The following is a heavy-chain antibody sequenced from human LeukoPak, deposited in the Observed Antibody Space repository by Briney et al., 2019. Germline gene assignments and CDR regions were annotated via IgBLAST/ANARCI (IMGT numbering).Heavy chain of an antibody. J-gene: IGHJ4*02. CDR3: ARDPIKGAPDYFDY. CDR1: GFTFGDYA. Sequence: GGSLRLSCAASGFTFGDYAMHWVRQAAGRAPEWVAVIARDGDTKYYADSVKGRFTISRDNSRNMLYLQMSSLRVDDTAMYYCARDPIKGAPDYFDYWGQGTLVTVSS. D-gene: IGHD1-14*01. CDR2: IARDGDTK. V-gene: IGHV3-30-3*01.